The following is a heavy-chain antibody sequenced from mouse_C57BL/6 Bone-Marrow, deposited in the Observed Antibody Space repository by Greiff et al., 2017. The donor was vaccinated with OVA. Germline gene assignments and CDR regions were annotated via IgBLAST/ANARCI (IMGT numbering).Heavy chain of an antibody. Sequence: QVQLQQPGAELVQPGASVKLSCKASGYTFTSYWMHWLKQRPGRGLAWIGRIDPNSGGTKYNEKFKIKATLTVYKPTSTDYKQLSSLTSEDAAVDYCAGRRFAYCGQGTLVTVSA. CDR2: IDPNSGGT. CDR1: GYTFTSYW. J-gene: IGHJ3*01. V-gene: IGHV1-72*01. CDR3: AGRRFAY.